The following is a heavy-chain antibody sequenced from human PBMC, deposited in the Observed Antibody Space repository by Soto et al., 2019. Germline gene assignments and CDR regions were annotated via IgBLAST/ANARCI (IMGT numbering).Heavy chain of an antibody. CDR3: AKGGAFYYDLNWFDL. CDR1: GGSFRGFY. V-gene: IGHV4-34*01. D-gene: IGHD3-22*01. J-gene: IGHJ5*02. Sequence: PSETLSLTCAVSGGSFRGFYWTWIRQSPGKGLEWLGDINHVGITNYNPSLKSRVSIPVDNPKNTLYLQVSSLRPDDTAVYYCAKGGAFYYDLNWFDLWGQGTPVTVSS. CDR2: INHVGIT.